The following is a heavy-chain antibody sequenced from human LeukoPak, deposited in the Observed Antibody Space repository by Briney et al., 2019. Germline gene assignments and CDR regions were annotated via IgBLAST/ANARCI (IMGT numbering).Heavy chain of an antibody. CDR3: ARERDTSFDY. D-gene: IGHD2-2*01. CDR1: GFTFSSYA. V-gene: IGHV3-30*04. J-gene: IGHJ4*02. CDR2: ISYDGSNK. Sequence: PGRSLRLSCAASGFTFSSYAMHWVRQAPGKGLEWVAVISYDGSNKYYADSVKGRFTISRDNSKNTLYLQMNSLRAEDTAVYYCARERDTSFDYWGQGTPVTVSS.